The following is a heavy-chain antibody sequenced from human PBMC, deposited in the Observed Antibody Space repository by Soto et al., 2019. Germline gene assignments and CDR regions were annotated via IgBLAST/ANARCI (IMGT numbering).Heavy chain of an antibody. CDR1: GFTFSSYA. J-gene: IGHJ5*02. V-gene: IGHV3-23*01. CDR2: ISGIGDST. Sequence: EVQLLESGGGLVQPGGSLRLSCAVSGFTFSSYAMSWVRQAPGKGLEWVSAISGIGDSTYFADSVKGRFTISRDNSNNTLYLQMNSLRAEDTAVYYCASGYSFGPFDPWGQGTLVTVSS. CDR3: ASGYSFGPFDP. D-gene: IGHD5-18*01.